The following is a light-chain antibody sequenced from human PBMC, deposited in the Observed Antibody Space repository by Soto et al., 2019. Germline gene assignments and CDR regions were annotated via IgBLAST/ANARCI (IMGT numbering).Light chain of an antibody. Sequence: EIVMTQSPATLSVSPGERATLSCRASQSVSSNLAWYQQKPGQAPRLLIYGASTRATGIPARFSGSGSGTEFTLTISSLQSEDFAVYYCKQYKNWPPFTFGPGTKVDIK. J-gene: IGKJ3*01. CDR1: QSVSSN. CDR2: GAS. CDR3: KQYKNWPPFT. V-gene: IGKV3-15*01.